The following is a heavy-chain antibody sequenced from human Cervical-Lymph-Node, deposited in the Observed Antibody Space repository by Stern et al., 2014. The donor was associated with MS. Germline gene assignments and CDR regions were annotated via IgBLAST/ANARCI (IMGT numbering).Heavy chain of an antibody. D-gene: IGHD3-16*01. V-gene: IGHV3-33*01. Sequence: VQLVQSGGGVVQPGWSLRLSCTASGFTFSRHGMHWVRQAPGKGLEWVAVTQYDGANKYYSESVKGRFTISRDNSRSTLFLQMNSLRVDDTAVYYCVRDRALGLTGPGYWGQGTPVTVSS. CDR2: TQYDGANK. CDR3: VRDRALGLTGPGY. CDR1: GFTFSRHG. J-gene: IGHJ4*02.